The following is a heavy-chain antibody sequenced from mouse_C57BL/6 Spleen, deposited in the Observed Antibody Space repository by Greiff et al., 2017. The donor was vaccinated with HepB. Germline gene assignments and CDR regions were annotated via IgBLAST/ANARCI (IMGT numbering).Heavy chain of an antibody. V-gene: IGHV1-54*01. J-gene: IGHJ2*01. CDR3: ARSGSSYYFDY. CDR2: INPGSGGT. D-gene: IGHD1-1*01. CDR1: GYAFTNYL. Sequence: VQLKESGAELVRPGTSVKVSCKASGYAFTNYLIEWVKQRPGQGLEWIGVINPGSGGTNYNEKFKGKATLTADKSSSTAYMQLSSLTSEDSAVYFCARSGSSYYFDYWGQGTTLTVSS.